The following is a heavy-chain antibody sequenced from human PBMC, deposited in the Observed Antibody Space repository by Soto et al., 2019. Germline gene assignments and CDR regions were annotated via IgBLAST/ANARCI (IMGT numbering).Heavy chain of an antibody. V-gene: IGHV4-59*01. Sequence: SETLSLTYTVSGGSISSYYWSWIRQPPGKGLEWIGYIYYSGSTNYNPSLKSRVTISVDTSKNQFSLKLSSVTAADTAVYYCARSLISGYALWGQGTLVTVSS. D-gene: IGHD5-12*01. CDR3: ARSLISGYAL. CDR2: IYYSGST. J-gene: IGHJ4*02. CDR1: GGSISSYY.